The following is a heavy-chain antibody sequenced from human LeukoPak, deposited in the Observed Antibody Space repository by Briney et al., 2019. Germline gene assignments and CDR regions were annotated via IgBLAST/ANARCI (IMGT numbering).Heavy chain of an antibody. D-gene: IGHD2-2*01. CDR3: AREGGGYCSSTSCYLDY. CDR1: GFTFSSYW. CDR2: IKQDGSEK. Sequence: PGGSLRLSCAASGFTFSSYWMSWVCQAPGKGLEWVANIKQDGSEKYYVDSVKGRFTISRDNAKNSLYLQMNSLRAEDTAVYYCAREGGGYCSSTSCYLDYWGQGTLVTVSS. V-gene: IGHV3-7*01. J-gene: IGHJ4*02.